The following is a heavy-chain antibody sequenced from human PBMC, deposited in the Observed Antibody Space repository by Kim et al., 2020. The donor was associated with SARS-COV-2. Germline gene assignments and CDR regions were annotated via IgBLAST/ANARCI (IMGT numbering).Heavy chain of an antibody. D-gene: IGHD3-10*01. CDR1: GGSFSGYY. CDR2: INHSGST. V-gene: IGHV4-34*01. J-gene: IGHJ6*02. CDR3: ARGPPVRGVIVFRLNYYYGMDV. Sequence: SETLSLTCAVYGGSFSGYYWSWIRQPPGKGLEWIGEINHSGSTNYNPSLKSRVTISVDTSKNQFSLKLSSVTAADTAVYYCARGPPVRGVIVFRLNYYYGMDVWGQGTTVTVSS.